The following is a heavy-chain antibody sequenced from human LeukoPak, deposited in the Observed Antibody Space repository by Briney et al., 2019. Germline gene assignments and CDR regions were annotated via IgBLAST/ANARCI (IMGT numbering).Heavy chain of an antibody. Sequence: SETLSLTCTVSGGSISSSSYYWGWIRQPPGKGLEWIGSIYYSGSTYYNPSLKSRVTISVDTSKNQFSLKLSSVTAADTAVYYCACHQRNVLLWFGELSPPIGMDVWGQGTTVTVSS. J-gene: IGHJ6*02. CDR3: ACHQRNVLLWFGELSPPIGMDV. D-gene: IGHD3-10*01. V-gene: IGHV4-39*01. CDR2: IYYSGST. CDR1: GGSISSSSYY.